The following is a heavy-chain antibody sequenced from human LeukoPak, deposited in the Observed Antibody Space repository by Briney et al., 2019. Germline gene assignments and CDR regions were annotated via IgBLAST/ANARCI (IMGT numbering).Heavy chain of an antibody. CDR3: ARVGQYCSGGSCYLTEDFDY. V-gene: IGHV1-69*04. CDR1: GGTFSSYA. Sequence: GASVKVSCKASGGTFSSYAISWVRQAPGQGLEWMGRIIPILGIANYAQKFQGRVTMTTDTSTSTAYMELRSLRSDDTAVYYCARVGQYCSGGSCYLTEDFDYWGQGTLVTVSS. J-gene: IGHJ4*02. CDR2: IIPILGIA. D-gene: IGHD2-15*01.